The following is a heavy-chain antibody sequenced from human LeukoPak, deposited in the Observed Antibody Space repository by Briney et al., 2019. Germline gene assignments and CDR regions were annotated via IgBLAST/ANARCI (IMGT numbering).Heavy chain of an antibody. Sequence: GGSLRLSCAASGFTFNDYHMSWIRQAPGKGLEWVACISSDNTYTDYADSVKGRFTISRDNPKKSLYLQMNSLRDEDTAVYYCATSYFDSSGYLQYFDDWGQGTLVTVSP. D-gene: IGHD3-22*01. CDR1: GFTFNDYH. CDR3: ATSYFDSSGYLQYFDD. J-gene: IGHJ4*02. CDR2: ISSDNTYT. V-gene: IGHV3-11*06.